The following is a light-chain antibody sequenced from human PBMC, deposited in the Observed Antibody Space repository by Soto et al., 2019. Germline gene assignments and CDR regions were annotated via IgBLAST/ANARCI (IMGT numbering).Light chain of an antibody. J-gene: IGKJ1*01. CDR1: QILLHSNGYNY. V-gene: IGKV2-28*01. CDR2: LGS. Sequence: EIVMTQSPLSLPVTPGEPASISCRSSQILLHSNGYNYLDWYLQKPGQSPQLLIYLGSNRASGVPDRFSGSGSGTDFTLKISRVEAEDVGVYYCMQALQTPWTFGQGTKVDI. CDR3: MQALQTPWT.